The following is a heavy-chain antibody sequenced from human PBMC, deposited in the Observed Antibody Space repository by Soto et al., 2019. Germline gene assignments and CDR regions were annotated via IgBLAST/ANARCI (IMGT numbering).Heavy chain of an antibody. CDR3: AKARYGDERGFDF. D-gene: IGHD4-17*01. V-gene: IGHV3-23*01. J-gene: IGHJ4*02. CDR2: VISGGTTT. CDR1: GFTFKNNA. Sequence: PGGSLRLSCAASGFTFKNNAMNWVRQAPGKGLEWLSTVISGGTTTYYADSVRGRFTISRDNSKNTLYLQMNSLRAEDTALYYCAKARYGDERGFDFWGQGTLVTVSS.